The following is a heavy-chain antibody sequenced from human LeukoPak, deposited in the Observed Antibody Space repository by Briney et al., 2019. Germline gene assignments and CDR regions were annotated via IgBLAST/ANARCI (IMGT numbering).Heavy chain of an antibody. CDR2: ISGNGDTT. J-gene: IGHJ3*02. CDR3: ARDIRVGATFDAFDI. CDR1: GFSFNMYD. D-gene: IGHD1-26*01. V-gene: IGHV3-64*01. Sequence: GGSLRLSCAASGFSFNMYDMHWVRQAPGKGLEYVSGISGNGDTTYYANFVKGRFTISRDNFKKTLYLQLGSLRAEDMAVYYCARDIRVGATFDAFDIWGQGPMATVSS.